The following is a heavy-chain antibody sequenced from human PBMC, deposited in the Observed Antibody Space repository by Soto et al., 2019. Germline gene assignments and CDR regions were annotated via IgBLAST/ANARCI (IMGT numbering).Heavy chain of an antibody. CDR3: ASPLYSYGSNYYYYGMDV. CDR2: IIPIFGTA. CDR1: GGTFSSYA. Sequence: SVKVSCKASGGTFSSYAISWVRQAPGQGLEWMGGIIPIFGTANYAQKFQGRVTITADESTSTAYMELSSLRSEDTAVYYCASPLYSYGSNYYYYGMDVWGEGTTVTVGS. D-gene: IGHD5-18*01. V-gene: IGHV1-69*13. J-gene: IGHJ6*04.